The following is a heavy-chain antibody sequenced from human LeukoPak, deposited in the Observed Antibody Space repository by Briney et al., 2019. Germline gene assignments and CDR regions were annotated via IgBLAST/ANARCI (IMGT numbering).Heavy chain of an antibody. CDR2: IWSVGGAE. V-gene: IGHV3-33*01. D-gene: IGHD6-19*01. CDR3: MGTGPLSSNGWDFNY. CDR1: GFPLSSYG. J-gene: IGHJ4*02. Sequence: GGSLRLSCVASGFPLSSYGMHWVRQAPGKGLEWVAVIWSVGGAEYYADSVKGRFTISRDNSKNMLFLQMNSLRAEDTAVYYCMGTGPLSSNGWDFNYWGQGTLVTVSS.